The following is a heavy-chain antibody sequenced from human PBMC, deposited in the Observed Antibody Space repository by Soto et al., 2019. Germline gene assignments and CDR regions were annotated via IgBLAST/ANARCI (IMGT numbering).Heavy chain of an antibody. CDR3: AKRGAIVAAGTRVYLYNAMDV. V-gene: IGHV1-2*02. CDR2: INPNSGDT. Sequence: ASVKVSCKASGYTFTGYYVHWVRQAPGQGLEWMGWINPNSGDTYLAQRFQGRVTMNRDTSIGTAYMELRGLTSDDTAEYYCAKRGAIVAAGTRVYLYNAMDVWGQRSTVTVS. CDR1: GYTFTGYY. D-gene: IGHD1-26*01. J-gene: IGHJ6*02.